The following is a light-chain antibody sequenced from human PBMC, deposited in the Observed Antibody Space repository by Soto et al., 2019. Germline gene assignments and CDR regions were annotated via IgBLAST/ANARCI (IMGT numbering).Light chain of an antibody. CDR1: QSVNHW. V-gene: IGKV1-5*01. CDR2: DAS. Sequence: DIQMTQYPSTLSASVGERVTISCRASQSVNHWLAWYQRKPGKAPKLLIHDASTLERGIPSRFSGSGSGTEFTLTISSLQPDDFATYYCLQYNSYWTFGQGTKVDIK. CDR3: LQYNSYWT. J-gene: IGKJ1*01.